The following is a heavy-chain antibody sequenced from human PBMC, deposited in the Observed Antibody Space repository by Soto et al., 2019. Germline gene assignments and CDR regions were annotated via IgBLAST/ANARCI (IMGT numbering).Heavy chain of an antibody. CDR3: ARSLEDIVVVPAAMRSYGMDV. Sequence: EVQLVQSGAEVKKTGESLRISCKGSGYSFTSYWISWVRQMPGKGLEWMGRIDPSDSYTNYSPSFQGHVTISADKSISTAYLQWSSLKASDTAMYYCARSLEDIVVVPAAMRSYGMDVWGQGTTVTVSS. V-gene: IGHV5-10-1*01. CDR2: IDPSDSYT. CDR1: GYSFTSYW. J-gene: IGHJ6*02. D-gene: IGHD2-2*01.